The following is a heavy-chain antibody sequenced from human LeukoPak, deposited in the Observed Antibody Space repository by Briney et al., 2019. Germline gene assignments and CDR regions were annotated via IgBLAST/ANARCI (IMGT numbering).Heavy chain of an antibody. J-gene: IGHJ2*01. CDR1: GFTLSSNY. CDR3: ASSQGDTMSFRHFDR. V-gene: IGHV3-53*03. CDR2: ISMGGNA. D-gene: IGHD3/OR15-3a*01. Sequence: GGSLRLSCAASGFTLSSNYTNWVPHPPGKGLVWGLDISMGGNAYYADSVKSRFSIYRVNSKNMLYLQMNSLRAEDTAVYYCASSQGDTMSFRHFDRWGRGTLVTVSS.